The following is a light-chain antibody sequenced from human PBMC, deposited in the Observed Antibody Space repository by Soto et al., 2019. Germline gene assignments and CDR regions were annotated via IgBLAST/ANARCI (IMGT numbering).Light chain of an antibody. J-gene: IGKJ3*01. CDR2: GAS. CDR1: QSVSSNY. Sequence: EIVLTQSPGTLSLSPGERATLSCRASQSVSSNYLAWYQQKPGQAPRLIIYGASSRSTGIPDRFSGSGSGKDFTLYISSMKPEDFAVYYCQQYGSAPLFAFGPGTE. V-gene: IGKV3-20*01. CDR3: QQYGSAPLFA.